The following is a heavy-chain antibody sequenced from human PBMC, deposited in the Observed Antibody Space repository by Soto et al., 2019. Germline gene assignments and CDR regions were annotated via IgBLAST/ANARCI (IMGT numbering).Heavy chain of an antibody. Sequence: HPGGSLRLSCAASGFTFSSYAMSWVRQAPGKGLEWVSTVTGSGGTTYYADSVKGRFTITRDDSKNTLYLQMNSLRAEDTAVYYCAKGGLGDSSGYVDAFDMWGQGTMVTVSS. CDR3: AKGGLGDSSGYVDAFDM. V-gene: IGHV3-23*01. CDR2: VTGSGGTT. J-gene: IGHJ3*02. CDR1: GFTFSSYA. D-gene: IGHD3-22*01.